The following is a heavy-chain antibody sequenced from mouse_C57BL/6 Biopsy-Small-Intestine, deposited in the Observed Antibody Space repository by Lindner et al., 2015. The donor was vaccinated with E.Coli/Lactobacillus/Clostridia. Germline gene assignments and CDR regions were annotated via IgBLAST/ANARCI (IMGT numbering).Heavy chain of an antibody. CDR3: ARQIYYGNFGFAY. J-gene: IGHJ3*01. CDR1: GFNIKDDY. V-gene: IGHV14-3*01. CDR2: IDPANGNT. Sequence: VQLQESGAELLRPGASVKLSCTASGFNIKDDYMHWVKQRPEQGLKWIGRIDPANGNTKYAPKFQDKATITADTSSNTAYLQLSSLTSEDTAVYYCARQIYYGNFGFAYWGQGTLVTVSA. D-gene: IGHD2-1*01.